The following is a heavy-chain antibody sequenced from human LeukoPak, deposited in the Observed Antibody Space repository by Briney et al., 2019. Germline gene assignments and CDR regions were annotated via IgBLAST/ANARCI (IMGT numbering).Heavy chain of an antibody. Sequence: TGGSLRLSCAASGFTFSSYSMNWVRQAPGKGLEWVSSISSSSSYIYYADSVKGRFTISRDNAKNSLYLQMNSLRAEDTALYYCAKDGRYYYGSGSYFFDYWGQGTLVTVSS. D-gene: IGHD3-10*01. CDR2: ISSSSSYI. CDR3: AKDGRYYYGSGSYFFDY. V-gene: IGHV3-21*04. CDR1: GFTFSSYS. J-gene: IGHJ4*02.